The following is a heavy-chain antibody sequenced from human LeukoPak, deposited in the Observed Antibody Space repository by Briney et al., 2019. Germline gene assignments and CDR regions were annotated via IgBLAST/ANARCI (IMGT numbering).Heavy chain of an antibody. D-gene: IGHD5-12*01. V-gene: IGHV1-18*01. CDR1: GYTFTSYG. Sequence: ASVKVSCKASGYTFTSYGISWVRRAPGQGLEWMGWISAYNGNTNYAQKLQGRVTMTTDTSTSTAYMELRSLRSDDTAVYYCARRSGYDLLVGRPVPTLTYFDYWGQGTLVTVSS. CDR3: ARRSGYDLLVGRPVPTLTYFDY. CDR2: ISAYNGNT. J-gene: IGHJ4*02.